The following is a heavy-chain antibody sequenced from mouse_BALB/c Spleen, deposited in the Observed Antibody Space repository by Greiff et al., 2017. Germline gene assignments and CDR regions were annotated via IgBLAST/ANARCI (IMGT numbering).Heavy chain of an antibody. CDR1: GYTFTSYW. Sequence: QVQLQQSGAELAKPGASVKMSCKASGYTFTSYWMHWVKQRPGQGLEWIGYINPSTGYTEYNQKFKDKATLTADKSSSTAYMQLSSLTSEDSAVYYCARKTVRYAMDYWGQGTSVTVSS. D-gene: IGHD6-1*01. V-gene: IGHV1-7*01. J-gene: IGHJ4*01. CDR2: INPSTGYT. CDR3: ARKTVRYAMDY.